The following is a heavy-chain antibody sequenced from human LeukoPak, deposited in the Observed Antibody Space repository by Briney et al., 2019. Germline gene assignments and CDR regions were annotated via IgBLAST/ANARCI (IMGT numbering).Heavy chain of an antibody. D-gene: IGHD3-22*01. CDR3: ARIKYYYDSSAYAFDT. J-gene: IGHJ3*02. Sequence: ASVKVSCKASGGTFSSYAISWVRQAPGQRLEWMGWINAGNGNTKYSQKFQGRVTITRDTSASTAYMELSSLRSEDTAVYYCARIKYYYDSSAYAFDTWGQGTMVTVSS. CDR2: INAGNGNT. CDR1: GGTFSSYA. V-gene: IGHV1-3*01.